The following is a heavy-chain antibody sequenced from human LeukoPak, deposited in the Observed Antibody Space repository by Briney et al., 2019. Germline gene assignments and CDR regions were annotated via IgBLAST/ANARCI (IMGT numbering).Heavy chain of an antibody. Sequence: GGSLRLSCAASGFTFSSYAMHWVRQAPGRGLEYVSGITYNGGSTYYGKSVKGRFIISRDNSKNTLYLQMDTLRAEDMAVYYCATGYTYHILTGYFSPYENWGQGTLVAASS. CDR1: GFTFSSYA. V-gene: IGHV3-64*01. D-gene: IGHD3-9*01. CDR2: ITYNGGST. J-gene: IGHJ4*02. CDR3: ATGYTYHILTGYFSPYEN.